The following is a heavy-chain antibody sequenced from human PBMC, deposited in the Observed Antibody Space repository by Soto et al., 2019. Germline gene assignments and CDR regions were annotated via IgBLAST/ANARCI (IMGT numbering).Heavy chain of an antibody. V-gene: IGHV3-33*01. D-gene: IGHD3-22*01. Sequence: VQLVESGGGVVQPGRSLRLSCTASGFTFSTYGMHWVRQAPGKGLEWVAVIWYDGSKKYHADSVKGRFTISRDNSKNTLYLQMNSLRAEDTAVYYCARDSSGYYFREFDYWGQGALVTVSS. CDR3: ARDSSGYYFREFDY. J-gene: IGHJ4*02. CDR1: GFTFSTYG. CDR2: IWYDGSKK.